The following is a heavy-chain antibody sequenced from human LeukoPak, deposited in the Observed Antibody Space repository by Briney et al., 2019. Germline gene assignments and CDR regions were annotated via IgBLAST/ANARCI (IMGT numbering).Heavy chain of an antibody. Sequence: SETLSLTCTVSGYSISSGYYWGWIRQPPGKGLEWIGSIYHSGSTYYNPSLKSRVTISVDTSKNQFSLKLSSVTAADTAVYYCAGTSSSGLVGGYYFDYWGQGTLVTVSS. D-gene: IGHD6-19*01. CDR2: IYHSGST. J-gene: IGHJ4*02. CDR3: AGTSSSGLVGGYYFDY. CDR1: GYSISSGYY. V-gene: IGHV4-38-2*02.